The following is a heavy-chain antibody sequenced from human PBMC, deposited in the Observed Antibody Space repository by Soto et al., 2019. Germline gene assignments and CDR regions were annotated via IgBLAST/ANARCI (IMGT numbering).Heavy chain of an antibody. J-gene: IGHJ4*02. CDR3: AREKGYISGPKNFDY. D-gene: IGHD5-12*01. Sequence: LSLTCTVSGASISSGDYFWSWIRQSPGKGLEWIGYIYDSGSSYYNPSLKSRVTMSVDTSKNQFSLKLRSVTAADTAVYYCAREKGYISGPKNFDYWGQGTLVTVS. CDR2: IYDSGSS. CDR1: GASISSGDYF. V-gene: IGHV4-30-4*01.